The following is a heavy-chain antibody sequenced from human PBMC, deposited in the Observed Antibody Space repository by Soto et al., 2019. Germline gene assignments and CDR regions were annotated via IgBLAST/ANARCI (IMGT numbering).Heavy chain of an antibody. Sequence: QVQLVQSGPEVKKPGASVRVSCEAFGYVFSTFGITWVRQAPGQGLEWMGWISAHNGNTHFAQRLQGRVTMTTDTSTSTAYMELRSLRSDDSAVCYCARDVDFGGDYTSYYYALDVWGQGTTVTVSS. CDR2: ISAHNGNT. CDR1: GYVFSTFG. D-gene: IGHD2-21*02. V-gene: IGHV1-18*01. J-gene: IGHJ6*02. CDR3: ARDVDFGGDYTSYYYALDV.